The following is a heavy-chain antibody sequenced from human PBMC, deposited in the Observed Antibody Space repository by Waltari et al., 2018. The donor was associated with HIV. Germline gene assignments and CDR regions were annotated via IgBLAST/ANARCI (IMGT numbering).Heavy chain of an antibody. CDR2: IYFSGST. D-gene: IGHD3-10*01. CDR1: GDSISRRSYY. CDR3: ARLNSGSGSPYNPLRALRSDYGVDV. V-gene: IGHV4-39*01. Sequence: QLQLQESGPGLVKPSETLSLTCTVSGDSISRRSYYWGWIRKAPGKGLEWIGNIYFSGSTDYNPSLKSRVTISIDTPKNEFSLKLRSVTATDTAIYYCARLNSGSGSPYNPLRALRSDYGVDVWGQGTTVTVSS. J-gene: IGHJ6*02.